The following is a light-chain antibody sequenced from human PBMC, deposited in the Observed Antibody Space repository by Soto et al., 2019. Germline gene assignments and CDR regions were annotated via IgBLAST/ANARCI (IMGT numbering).Light chain of an antibody. Sequence: DIEVMPWCSTLSTSRVDRVTITFLASHSISRWLAWYQKKPGKAPTLLIHGASSLQSGVPPRYSGSGYGTAFTLTISSLQPADFATYYCPQANSFPITFGQATRLEI. V-gene: IGKV1-12*01. CDR1: HSISRW. J-gene: IGKJ5*01. CDR2: GAS. CDR3: PQANSFPIT.